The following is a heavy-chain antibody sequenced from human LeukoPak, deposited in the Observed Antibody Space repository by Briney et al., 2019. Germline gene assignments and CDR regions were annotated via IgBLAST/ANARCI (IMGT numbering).Heavy chain of an antibody. V-gene: IGHV1-18*01. CDR1: VYTLNMFG. Sequence: ASVTLSCKSSVYTLNMFGMSWVRHAHGQGLEWLGRINTYNGNTNLGEKFQGRVTMTTDTSTSTVYMELTSLRTDDTAVYFCARDTAQHLKRFDYWGQGTLVTVSS. CDR3: ARDTAQHLKRFDY. CDR2: INTYNGNT. J-gene: IGHJ4*02. D-gene: IGHD6-13*01.